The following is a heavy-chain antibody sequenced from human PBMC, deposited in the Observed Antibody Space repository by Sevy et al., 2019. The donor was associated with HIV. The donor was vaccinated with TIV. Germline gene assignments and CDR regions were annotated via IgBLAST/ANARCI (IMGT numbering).Heavy chain of an antibody. Sequence: GGSLRLSCAASGFTFSDYYMSWIRQAPGKGLEWVSYISSSGSTIYYADSVKGRFTISRDNAKNSLYLQMNSLGAEDTAVYYWARDSPRLPHSSGYYPSFDYWGQGTLVTVSS. V-gene: IGHV3-11*01. CDR3: ARDSPRLPHSSGYYPSFDY. J-gene: IGHJ4*02. CDR1: GFTFSDYY. D-gene: IGHD3-22*01. CDR2: ISSSGSTI.